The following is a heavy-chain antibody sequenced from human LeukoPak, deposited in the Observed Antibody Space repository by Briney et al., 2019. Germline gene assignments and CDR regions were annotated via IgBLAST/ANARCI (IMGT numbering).Heavy chain of an antibody. CDR2: IYYSGST. V-gene: IGHV4-39*07. CDR1: GGSISSSSYY. Sequence: SETLSLTCTVSGGSISSSSYYWGWIRQPPGKGLEWTGSIYYSGSTYYNPSLKSRVTISVDTSKNQFSLKLSSVTAADTAVYYCARDSAVVGYFDYWGQGTLVTVSS. J-gene: IGHJ4*02. CDR3: ARDSAVVGYFDY. D-gene: IGHD2-15*01.